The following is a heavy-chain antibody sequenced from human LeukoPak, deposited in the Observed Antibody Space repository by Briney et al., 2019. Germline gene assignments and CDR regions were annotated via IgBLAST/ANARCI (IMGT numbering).Heavy chain of an antibody. V-gene: IGHV3-33*01. D-gene: IGHD3-16*02. CDR2: IWSDGSDK. CDR1: GFXFRNYG. J-gene: IGHJ4*02. Sequence: GWSLTLSCAASGFXFRNYGIHWVRQAPGKGLEWVAVIWSDGSDKYYAESVKGRFTVSRYTSNNTLYLQMDGLRAGDTAVYSCARYHQFPLGEFSLQLRLFDSWGQGTLVTVSS. CDR3: ARYHQFPLGEFSLQLRLFDS.